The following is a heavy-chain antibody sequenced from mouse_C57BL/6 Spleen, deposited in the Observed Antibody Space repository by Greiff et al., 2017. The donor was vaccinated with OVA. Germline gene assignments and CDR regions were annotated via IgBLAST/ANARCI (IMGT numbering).Heavy chain of an antibody. CDR2: IRLKSDNYAT. CDR3: TVYYYGSSYAMDY. D-gene: IGHD1-1*01. V-gene: IGHV6-3*01. Sequence: DVMLVESGGGLVQPGGSMKLSCVASGFTFSNYWMNWVRQSPEKGLEWVAQIRLKSDNYATNYAESVKGRFTISRDDSKISVYLQMNNLRAEDTGIYYCTVYYYGSSYAMDYWGQGTSVTVSS. J-gene: IGHJ4*01. CDR1: GFTFSNYW.